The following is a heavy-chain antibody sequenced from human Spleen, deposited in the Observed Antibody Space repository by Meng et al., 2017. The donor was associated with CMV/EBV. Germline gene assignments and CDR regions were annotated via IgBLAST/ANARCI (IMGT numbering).Heavy chain of an antibody. CDR2: INHSGST. CDR1: GGSFSGYY. J-gene: IGHJ6*02. V-gene: IGHV4-34*01. D-gene: IGHD3-10*01. CDR3: ARQAPMVRGVIGPRYYYYGMDV. Sequence: SETLSLTCAVYGGSFSGYYWSWIRQPPGKGLEWIGEINHSGSTNYNPSLKSRVTISVDTSKNQFSLKLSSVTAADTAVYYCARQAPMVRGVIGPRYYYYGMDVWGQGTTVTVS.